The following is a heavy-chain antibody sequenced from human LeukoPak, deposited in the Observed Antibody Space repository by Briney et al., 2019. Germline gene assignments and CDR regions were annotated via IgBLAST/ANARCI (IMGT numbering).Heavy chain of an antibody. CDR3: ARIPHPDYADAQ. V-gene: IGHV3-23*01. D-gene: IGHD4-17*01. CDR1: GFTFSSYA. CDR2: ISGSGGST. Sequence: GGSLRLSCVASGFTFSSYAMSWVRQAPGKGLEWVSAISGSGGSTYYADSVKGRFTISRDNSKNTLYLQMNSLRAEDTAVYYCARIPHPDYADAQWGQGTLVIVSS. J-gene: IGHJ4*02.